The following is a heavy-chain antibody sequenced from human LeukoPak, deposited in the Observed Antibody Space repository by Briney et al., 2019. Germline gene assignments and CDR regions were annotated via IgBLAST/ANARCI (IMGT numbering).Heavy chain of an antibody. CDR3: ARGTEYYYDSSGYRVFDY. Sequence: SETLSLTCAVSGDSISPYYWSWIRQPPGKGLEWIGYIFYSGSTSYNPSLKSRVTISVDTSKNQFSLKLSSVTAADTAVYYCARGTEYYYDSSGYRVFDYWGQGTLVTVSS. CDR2: IFYSGST. CDR1: GDSISPYY. J-gene: IGHJ4*02. D-gene: IGHD3-22*01. V-gene: IGHV4-59*01.